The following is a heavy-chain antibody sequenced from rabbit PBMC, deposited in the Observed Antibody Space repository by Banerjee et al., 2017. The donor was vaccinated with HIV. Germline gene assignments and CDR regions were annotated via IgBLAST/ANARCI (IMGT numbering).Heavy chain of an antibody. J-gene: IGHJ4*01. CDR2: IYAGSSGST. Sequence: QQQLEESGGGLVKPGGTLTLTCKASGIDFSSYYYMCWIRQAPGKGLEWIACIYAGSSGSTYYASWAKGRFTISRTSSTTVTLQMTTLTVADTATYFCARGDVDSSDGYALHLWGPGTLVTVS. CDR3: ARGDVDSSDGYALHL. D-gene: IGHD6-1*01. V-gene: IGHV1S45*01. CDR1: GIDFSSYYY.